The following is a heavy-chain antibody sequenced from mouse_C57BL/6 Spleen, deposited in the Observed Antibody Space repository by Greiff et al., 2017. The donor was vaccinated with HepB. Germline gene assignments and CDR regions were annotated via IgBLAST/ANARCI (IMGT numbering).Heavy chain of an antibody. CDR2: IRSKSNNYAT. Sequence: EVQLVDSGGGLVQPKGSLKLSCAASGFSFNTYAMNWVRQAPGKGLEWVARIRSKSNNYATYYADSVKDRFTISRDDSESMLYLQMNNLKTEDTAMYYCVRQGTGTAYWGQGTLVTVSA. V-gene: IGHV10-1*01. CDR1: GFSFNTYA. D-gene: IGHD4-1*01. J-gene: IGHJ3*01. CDR3: VRQGTGTAY.